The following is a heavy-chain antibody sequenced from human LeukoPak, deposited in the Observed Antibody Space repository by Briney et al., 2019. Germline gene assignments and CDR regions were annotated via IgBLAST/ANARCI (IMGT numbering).Heavy chain of an antibody. CDR2: IYTSGST. CDR3: ARGGIGDLFRFDY. V-gene: IGHV4-61*02. Sequence: SETLSLTCTVSGGSISSSSYYWSWIRQPAGKGLEWIGRIYTSGSTNYNPSLKSRVTISVDTSKNQFSLKLSSVTAADTAVYYCARGGIGDLFRFDYWGQGTLVTVSS. J-gene: IGHJ4*02. D-gene: IGHD2-21*01. CDR1: GGSISSSSYY.